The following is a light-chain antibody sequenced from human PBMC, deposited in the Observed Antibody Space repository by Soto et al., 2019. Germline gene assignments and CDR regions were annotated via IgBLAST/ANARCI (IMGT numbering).Light chain of an antibody. CDR3: QQSYSTPFT. CDR1: QDISNN. V-gene: IGKV1-39*01. J-gene: IGKJ3*01. Sequence: DIQMTQSPSSLSASVGDRVTITCQASQDISNNLHWYQVKPGKAPKLLIYDASNLETGVPSRFSGSGSGTDFTLTISSLQPADFATYYCQQSYSTPFTFGPGTKVDIK. CDR2: DAS.